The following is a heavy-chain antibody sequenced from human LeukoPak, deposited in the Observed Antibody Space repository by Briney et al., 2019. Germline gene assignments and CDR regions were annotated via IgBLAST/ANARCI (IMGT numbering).Heavy chain of an antibody. CDR1: GYSFTNYW. CDR3: AVRYSDYDRFEY. J-gene: IGHJ4*02. V-gene: IGHV5-51*01. CDR2: IYPGDSDT. Sequence: GESLKISCEASGYSFTNYWIGWVRQMPGEGLEWMGIIYPGDSDTRYSPSFQGQVTISADKSISTAYLQWSSLKASDTAMYYCAVRYSDYDRFEYWGQGTLVTVSS. D-gene: IGHD5-12*01.